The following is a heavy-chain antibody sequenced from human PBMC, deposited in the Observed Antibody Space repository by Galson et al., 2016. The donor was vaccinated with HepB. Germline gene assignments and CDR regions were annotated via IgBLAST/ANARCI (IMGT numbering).Heavy chain of an antibody. Sequence: SLRLSCAASGFIFSDYSMSWIRQAPGKGLEWISYIGGTGTSVFYADSVKGRLIISRDNAQNSLSLQMNNLRGDNTAVYYCARAYGFRSGGRSYFYAFDVWGQGTAVIVSS. CDR2: IGGTGTSV. CDR1: GFIFSDYS. J-gene: IGHJ6*02. CDR3: ARAYGFRSGGRSYFYAFDV. V-gene: IGHV3-11*01. D-gene: IGHD3-3*01.